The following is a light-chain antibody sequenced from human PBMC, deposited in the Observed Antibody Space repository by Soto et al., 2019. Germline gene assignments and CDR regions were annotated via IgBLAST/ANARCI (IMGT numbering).Light chain of an antibody. V-gene: IGLV1-44*01. J-gene: IGLJ1*01. CDR2: NNN. CDR1: NSNIGSTT. CDR3: AAWDDSLNGSYV. Sequence: QSVLTQAPSASGTPGQRVTISCSGSNSNIGSTTVKWYQQLPGTAPKLLIYNNNQRPSGVPDRFSGSKSGTSASLAISGLQSEDEADYYCAAWDDSLNGSYVFGPGTKVTVL.